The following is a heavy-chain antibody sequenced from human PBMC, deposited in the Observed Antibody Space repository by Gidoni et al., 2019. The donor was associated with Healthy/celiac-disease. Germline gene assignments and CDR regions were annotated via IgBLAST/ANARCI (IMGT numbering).Heavy chain of an antibody. J-gene: IGHJ4*02. V-gene: IGHV4-34*01. Sequence: QVQLQQWGAGLLKPSETLSLTCAVYGGSFSGYYWSWIRQPPGKGLEWIGEINHSGSTNYNPSLKSRVTISVDTSKNQFSLKLSSVTAADTAVYYCASSPEDSSGYYYNYWGQGTLVTVSS. D-gene: IGHD3-22*01. CDR3: ASSPEDSSGYYYNY. CDR1: GGSFSGYY. CDR2: INHSGST.